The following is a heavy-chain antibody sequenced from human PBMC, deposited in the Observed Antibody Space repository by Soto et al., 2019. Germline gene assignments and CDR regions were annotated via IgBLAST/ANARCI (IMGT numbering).Heavy chain of an antibody. J-gene: IGHJ6*03. CDR1: GYTFTSYG. CDR3: ARPLGYCSSTSCYRFYYMDV. D-gene: IGHD2-2*01. Sequence: ASVKVSCKASGYTFTSYGISWVRQAPGQGLEWMGWISAYNGNTNYAQNLQGRVTMTTDTSTSTAYMELRSLRSDDTAVYYCARPLGYCSSTSCYRFYYMDVWGKGTTVTVSS. V-gene: IGHV1-18*01. CDR2: ISAYNGNT.